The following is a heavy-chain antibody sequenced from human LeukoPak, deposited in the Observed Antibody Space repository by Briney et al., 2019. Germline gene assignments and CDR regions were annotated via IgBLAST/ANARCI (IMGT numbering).Heavy chain of an antibody. V-gene: IGHV3-48*03. D-gene: IGHD3-22*01. CDR3: ARDSLHDYGNSGYGYYFDY. J-gene: IGHJ4*02. CDR1: GFTFSTYE. Sequence: GGSLRLSCAASGFTFSTYEMTWVRQAPGKGLEWLSYISCSGGGIFYADSVKGRFTISRDNAKNSLYLQMNSLRAEDTAVYYCARDSLHDYGNSGYGYYFDYWGQGSLVIVSS. CDR2: ISCSGGGI.